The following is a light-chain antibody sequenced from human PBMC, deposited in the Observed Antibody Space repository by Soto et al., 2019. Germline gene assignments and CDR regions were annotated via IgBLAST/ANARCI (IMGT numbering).Light chain of an antibody. Sequence: EIVMTQSQATLSGSPGERATLSCRAIQSVSTNLAVYQQKPGQAHRLLIDVASTRATGIPARFSGSGSGTEFTLDISSLQSDDLAVYYCQQYTNKPPWTFGQGTKV. J-gene: IGKJ1*01. V-gene: IGKV3-15*01. CDR3: QQYTNKPPWT. CDR1: QSVSTN. CDR2: VAS.